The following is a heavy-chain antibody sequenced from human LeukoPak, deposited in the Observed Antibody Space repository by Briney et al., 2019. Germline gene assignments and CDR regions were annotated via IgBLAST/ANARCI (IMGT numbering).Heavy chain of an antibody. CDR3: ARGDYDSSGYYPYYYYYGMDV. CDR2: IYYSGGT. J-gene: IGHJ6*02. D-gene: IGHD3-22*01. CDR1: GGSISSYY. Sequence: SETLSLTCTVSGGSISSYYWSWIRQPPGKGLEWIGYIYYSGGTNYNPSLKSRVTISVDTSKNQFSLKLSSVTAADTAVYYCARGDYDSSGYYPYYYYYGMDVWGQGTTVTVSS. V-gene: IGHV4-59*01.